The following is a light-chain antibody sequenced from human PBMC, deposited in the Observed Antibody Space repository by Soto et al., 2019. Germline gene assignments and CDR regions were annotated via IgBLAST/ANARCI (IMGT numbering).Light chain of an antibody. J-gene: IGKJ5*01. CDR3: QQSYGPPIT. Sequence: DIQMTQSPSSLSAFVGDRVTITCRASQTISNYLNWYQQRPGKAPKLLIYLASSLQSGVPSRFGGSGSGTDFTLTISILQPEDSETYYWQQSYGPPITFGQGTRLEIK. V-gene: IGKV1-39*01. CDR2: LAS. CDR1: QTISNY.